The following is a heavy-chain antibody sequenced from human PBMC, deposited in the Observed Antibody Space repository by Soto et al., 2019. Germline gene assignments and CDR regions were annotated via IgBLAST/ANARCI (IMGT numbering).Heavy chain of an antibody. D-gene: IGHD4-17*01. CDR2: ISSSSSYI. CDR3: ARETTTTVTTAY. V-gene: IGHV3-21*01. J-gene: IGHJ4*02. Sequence: EVQLVASGGGLVKPGGALRLTCAASGFTFSSYSMNWVRPAPGKGLEWVSSISSSSSYIYYADSVKGRFTISRDNAKNSLYLQMNSLRAEDTAVYYCARETTTTVTTAYWGQGTLVTVSS. CDR1: GFTFSSYS.